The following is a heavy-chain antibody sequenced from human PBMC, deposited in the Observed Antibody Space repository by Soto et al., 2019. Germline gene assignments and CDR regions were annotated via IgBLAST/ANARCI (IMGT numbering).Heavy chain of an antibody. D-gene: IGHD3-22*01. J-gene: IGHJ4*02. CDR1: GGSFTGNY. CDR3: ARGEILYDGSGYQSFYFDY. CDR2: VNDSGST. Sequence: SETLSLTCAVYGGSFTGNYRSWIRQPPGKGLEWIGEVNDSGSTNFNPSLKSRVTISVDTSKKQFTLKLTSVTAADMAVYYCARGEILYDGSGYQSFYFDYWGQGTLVTVSS. V-gene: IGHV4-34*01.